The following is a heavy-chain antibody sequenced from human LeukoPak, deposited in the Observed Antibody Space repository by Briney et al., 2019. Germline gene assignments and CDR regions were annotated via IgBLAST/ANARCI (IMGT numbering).Heavy chain of an antibody. Sequence: PGGSLRLSCAASGFTVSTNCMTWVRQAPGKGLEWVSTIYSGGTTYYADSVTGRFTISRHNSRNTLYLQMNSLRPEDTAVYYCARVDTVMAYYFDLWGQGTLVTVSS. CDR1: GFTVSTNC. D-gene: IGHD5-18*01. CDR3: ARVDTVMAYYFDL. V-gene: IGHV3-53*04. CDR2: IYSGGTT. J-gene: IGHJ4*02.